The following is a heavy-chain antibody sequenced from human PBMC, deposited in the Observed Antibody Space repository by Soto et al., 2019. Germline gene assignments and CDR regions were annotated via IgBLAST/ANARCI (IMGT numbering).Heavy chain of an antibody. Sequence: GESLKISCKGSGYSFTSYWIGRVRQMPGKGLEWMGIIYPGDSDTRYSPSFQGQVTISADKSISTAYLQWSSLKASDTAMYYCARWADWTATHFDYWGQGTLVTVSS. CDR2: IYPGDSDT. CDR3: ARWADWTATHFDY. V-gene: IGHV5-51*01. D-gene: IGHD1-26*01. CDR1: GYSFTSYW. J-gene: IGHJ4*02.